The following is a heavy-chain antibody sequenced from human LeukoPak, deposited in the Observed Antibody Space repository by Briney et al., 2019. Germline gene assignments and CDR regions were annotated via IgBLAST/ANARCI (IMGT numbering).Heavy chain of an antibody. CDR1: GSTFSVHT. J-gene: IGHJ4*02. CDR3: ARNFPAADY. CDR2: ISNTGSVI. D-gene: IGHD2-2*01. V-gene: IGHV3-48*04. Sequence: PGGSLRLSCAASGSTFSVHTMNWVRQAPGKGLEWISYISNTGSVIYYADSVKGRFTISRDNAKNSLYLQMNSLRAEDTAVYYCARNFPAADYWGQGTLVTVSS.